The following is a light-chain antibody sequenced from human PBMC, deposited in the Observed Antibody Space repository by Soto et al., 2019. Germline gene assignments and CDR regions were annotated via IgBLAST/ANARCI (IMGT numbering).Light chain of an antibody. CDR1: QSVSTN. Sequence: EIVMTQCPSTLSVSPGERATLSCRASQSVSTNLAWYQQKPGQAPRLLIYGASTRATAIPARFSGSGSGTEFTLTISSLQSEDFAVYYCQQFHYWPPITFGQGTRLEIK. CDR3: QQFHYWPPIT. CDR2: GAS. V-gene: IGKV3-15*01. J-gene: IGKJ5*01.